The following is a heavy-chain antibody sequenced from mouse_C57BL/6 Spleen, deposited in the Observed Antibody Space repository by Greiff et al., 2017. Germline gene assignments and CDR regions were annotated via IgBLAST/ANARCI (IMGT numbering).Heavy chain of an antibody. Sequence: VQLQQSGPELVKPGASVKLSCKASGYTFTSYDLNWVKQRPGQGLEWIGWIYPRDGSTKYNEKFKGKATVTVDTSSSTAYMELHSLTSEDSAVYFCASEVVATGDYWGQGTTLTVSS. CDR3: ASEVVATGDY. J-gene: IGHJ2*01. CDR2: IYPRDGST. CDR1: GYTFTSYD. V-gene: IGHV1-85*01. D-gene: IGHD1-1*01.